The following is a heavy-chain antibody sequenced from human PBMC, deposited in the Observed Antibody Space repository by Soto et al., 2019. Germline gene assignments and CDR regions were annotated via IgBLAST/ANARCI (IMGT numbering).Heavy chain of an antibody. CDR2: ISRDGGTK. V-gene: IGHV3-30*03. J-gene: IGHJ4*02. Sequence: QVQLVESGGGVVQPGRSLRLSCAVSGFTVSTYGTHRVRQAPGKGLEWVAVISRDGGTKYYADSVKGRFTISRDNSRNTLFLEMNSLRSDDMAVYYCTGEVASGYWGQGTLVTVSS. D-gene: IGHD2-8*02. CDR1: GFTVSTYG. CDR3: TGEVASGY.